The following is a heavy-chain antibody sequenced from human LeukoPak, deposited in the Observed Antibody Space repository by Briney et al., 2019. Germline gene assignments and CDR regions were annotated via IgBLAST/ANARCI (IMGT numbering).Heavy chain of an antibody. CDR2: ISSGGNT. CDR3: ARGEWELPIY. D-gene: IGHD1-7*01. CDR1: GFTFSSHV. Sequence: GGSLRLSCAASGFTFSSHVMTWVRQAPGKGLQWVSLISSGGNTYYADSVKGRFTITRDNSNNTLYLQMNRLRAEDTAVYYCARGEWELPIYWGQGTLVTVS. J-gene: IGHJ4*02. V-gene: IGHV3-53*01.